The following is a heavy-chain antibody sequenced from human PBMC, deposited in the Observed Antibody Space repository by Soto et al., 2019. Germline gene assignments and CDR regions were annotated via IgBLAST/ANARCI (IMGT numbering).Heavy chain of an antibody. CDR1: GGSISSSNW. CDR3: ARGPAVYDFWSGYSYYYYGMDV. V-gene: IGHV4-4*02. Sequence: PSETLSLTCAVSGGSISSSNWWSWVRQPPGKGLEWIGEIYHSGSTNYNPSLKSRVTISVDKSKNQFSLKLSSVTAADTAVYYCARGPAVYDFWSGYSYYYYGMDVWGQGTTVTVSS. CDR2: IYHSGST. D-gene: IGHD3-3*01. J-gene: IGHJ6*02.